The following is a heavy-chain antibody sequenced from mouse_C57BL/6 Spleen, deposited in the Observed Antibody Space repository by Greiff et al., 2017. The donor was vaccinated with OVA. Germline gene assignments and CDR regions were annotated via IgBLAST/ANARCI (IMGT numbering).Heavy chain of an antibody. D-gene: IGHD2-13*01. J-gene: IGHJ1*03. V-gene: IGHV5-16*01. CDR2: INYDGSST. CDR1: GFTFSDYY. CDR3: ARGGLRYFDV. Sequence: EVKLMESEGGLVQPGSSMKLSCTASGFTFSDYYMAWVRQVPEKGLEWVANINYDGSSTYYLDSLKSRFIISRDNAKNILYLQMSSLKSEDTATYYCARGGLRYFDVWGTGTTVTVAS.